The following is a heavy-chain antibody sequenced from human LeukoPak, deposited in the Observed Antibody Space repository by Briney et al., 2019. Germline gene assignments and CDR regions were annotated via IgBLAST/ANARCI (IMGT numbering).Heavy chain of an antibody. CDR2: INPSGGSS. CDR3: ARGGYSSSWSHLDY. CDR1: GYTFTTYY. V-gene: IGHV1-46*01. D-gene: IGHD6-13*01. Sequence: APLKVSCKASGYTFTTYYMHSVGQAPGQGLEWMGIINPSGGSSSYAQKFQGRVTMTRDTSTSTVYMELSSLRSEDTAVYYCARGGYSSSWSHLDYWGQGTLVTVSS. J-gene: IGHJ4*02.